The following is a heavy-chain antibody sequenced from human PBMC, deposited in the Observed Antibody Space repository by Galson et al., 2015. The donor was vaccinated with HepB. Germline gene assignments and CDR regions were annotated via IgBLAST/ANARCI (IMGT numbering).Heavy chain of an antibody. D-gene: IGHD1-26*01. Sequence: SLRLSCAASGFTFSSYSMNWVRQAPGKGLEWVSSISSSSSYIYYADSVKGRFTISRDNAKNSLYLQMNSLRAEDTAVYYCARSKGEWELLRGDFDYWGQGTLVTVSS. CDR1: GFTFSSYS. J-gene: IGHJ4*02. CDR3: ARSKGEWELLRGDFDY. V-gene: IGHV3-21*01. CDR2: ISSSSSYI.